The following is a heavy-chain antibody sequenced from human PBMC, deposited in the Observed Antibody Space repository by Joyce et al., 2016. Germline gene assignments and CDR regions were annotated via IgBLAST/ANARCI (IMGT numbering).Heavy chain of an antibody. CDR2: IKQDGSEK. Sequence: CAASGFTFSSYWMSWVRQAPGKGLEWVANIKQDGSEKYYVDSGKGRFTISRDNAKNSLYLQMNSLRAEDTAVYYCATVRDYYGSGSQPLDYWGQGTLVTVSS. CDR1: GFTFSSYW. V-gene: IGHV3-7*01. J-gene: IGHJ4*02. CDR3: ATVRDYYGSGSQPLDY. D-gene: IGHD3-10*01.